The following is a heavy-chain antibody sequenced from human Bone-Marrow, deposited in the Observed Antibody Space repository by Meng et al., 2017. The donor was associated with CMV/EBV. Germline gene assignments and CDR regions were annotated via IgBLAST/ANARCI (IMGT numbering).Heavy chain of an antibody. CDR2: ISAYNGNT. J-gene: IGHJ5*02. D-gene: IGHD6-19*01. CDR1: GYTFTSYG. CDR3: AREGRIAVAGLHWFDP. V-gene: IGHV1-18*01. Sequence: QVQLVESGAGVKRPGASVEVTCKAFGYTFTSYGISWVRQAPGQGLEWMGWISAYNGNTNYAQKLQGRVTMTTDTSTSTAYMELRSLRSDDTAVYYCAREGRIAVAGLHWFDPWGQGTLVIVSS.